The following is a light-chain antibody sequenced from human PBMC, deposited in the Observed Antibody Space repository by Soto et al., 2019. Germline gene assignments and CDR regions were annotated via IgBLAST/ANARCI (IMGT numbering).Light chain of an antibody. J-gene: IGKJ1*01. CDR2: ATS. V-gene: IGKV1-39*01. CDR1: QSISTY. CDR3: QQSYSIPRA. Sequence: DIQMTQSPSSLSASLGGRVTITCRASQSISTYLKWYQQKPGKAPKLLIYATSSLQSGVPSRFSVRGYEPDFTVTISGLQAEDFAPYDCQQSYSIPRAFGQGTKIEIK.